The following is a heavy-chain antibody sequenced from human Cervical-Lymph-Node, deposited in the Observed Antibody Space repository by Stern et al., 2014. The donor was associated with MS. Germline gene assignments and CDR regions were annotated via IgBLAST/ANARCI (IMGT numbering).Heavy chain of an antibody. CDR2: ISVHNGDT. CDR1: GYSFPTFG. J-gene: IGHJ4*02. V-gene: IGHV1-18*01. D-gene: IGHD6-13*01. Sequence: MQLVESGAEVKKPGASVKVSCTASGYSFPTFGITWVRQAPGQGLEWMGGISVHNGDTNYAQKFQGRVTMTTDTSTSTTFLELRSLRSDDTAVYYCARTVSTSWYYFDYWGQGTPVTVSS. CDR3: ARTVSTSWYYFDY.